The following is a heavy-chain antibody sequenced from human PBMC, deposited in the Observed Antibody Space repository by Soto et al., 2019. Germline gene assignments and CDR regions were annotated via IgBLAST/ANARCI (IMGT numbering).Heavy chain of an antibody. CDR2: VNTYNGNP. J-gene: IGHJ4*02. CDR1: GYTFTNYA. Sequence: QVQLVQSGGELKKPGASVKVSCKASGYTFTNYAISWVRQAPGRGLEWMGWVNTYNGNPNYAQIFQGRVTMTTDTSTGTAYMEVRSLKSDDSAIYYCARDSQYSTSWERFDSWGQGTLVTVSS. D-gene: IGHD6-13*01. CDR3: ARDSQYSTSWERFDS. V-gene: IGHV1-18*01.